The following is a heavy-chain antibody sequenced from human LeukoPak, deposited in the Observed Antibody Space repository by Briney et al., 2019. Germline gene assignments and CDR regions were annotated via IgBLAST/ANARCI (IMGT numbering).Heavy chain of an antibody. V-gene: IGHV1-8*01. CDR2: MNPNSGNT. CDR1: GYTFTSYD. D-gene: IGHD2-15*01. J-gene: IGHJ5*02. Sequence: ASVKVSCKASGYTFTSYDINWVRQATGQGLEWMGWMNPNSGNTGYAQKFQGRVTMTRNTSISTAYMELSSLRSGDTAVYYCARGRYCSGGSCYDAYWFDPWGQGTLVTVSS. CDR3: ARGRYCSGGSCYDAYWFDP.